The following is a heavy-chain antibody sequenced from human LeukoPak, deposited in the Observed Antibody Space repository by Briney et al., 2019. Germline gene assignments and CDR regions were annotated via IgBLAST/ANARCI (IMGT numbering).Heavy chain of an antibody. Sequence: GRSLRLSCAASGFTFSSYAMHWVRQAPGKGLEWVAVISYDGSNKYYADSVKGRFTISRDNSKNTLYLQMNSLRAEDTAVYYCAREGAANGVWYYYYYMDVWGKETTVTVSS. CDR2: ISYDGSNK. V-gene: IGHV3-30*04. J-gene: IGHJ6*03. CDR3: AREGAANGVWYYYYYMDV. CDR1: GFTFSSYA. D-gene: IGHD2-8*01.